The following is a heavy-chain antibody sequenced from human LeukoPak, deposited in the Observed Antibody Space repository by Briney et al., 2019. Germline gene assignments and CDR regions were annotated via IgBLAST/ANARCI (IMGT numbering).Heavy chain of an antibody. V-gene: IGHV3-21*01. Sequence: GGSLRLSCGVSGFNFNTYNMNWARQAPGKGLEWVSTISSSSSYMYYADSVRGRFTISRDNAKSSLYLQMNSLRAEDTAVYYCARASGGDRGYDLYYLDYWGQGSLVTVSS. CDR1: GFNFNTYN. J-gene: IGHJ4*02. CDR2: ISSSSSYM. D-gene: IGHD5-12*01. CDR3: ARASGGDRGYDLYYLDY.